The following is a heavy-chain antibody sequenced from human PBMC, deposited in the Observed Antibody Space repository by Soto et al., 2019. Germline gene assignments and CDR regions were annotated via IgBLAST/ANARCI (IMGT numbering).Heavy chain of an antibody. Sequence: EVQLVESGGGLVKPGGSLRLSCAASGFTFSSYSMNWVRQAPGKGLEWVSSISSSSSYIYYADSVKGRFTISRDNAKNSLYLQMNSLRAEDTAVYYCPRGSRGDYGAFDIWGQGSMVPVSS. CDR1: GFTFSSYS. CDR2: ISSSSSYI. CDR3: PRGSRGDYGAFDI. V-gene: IGHV3-21*01. J-gene: IGHJ3*02. D-gene: IGHD4-17*01.